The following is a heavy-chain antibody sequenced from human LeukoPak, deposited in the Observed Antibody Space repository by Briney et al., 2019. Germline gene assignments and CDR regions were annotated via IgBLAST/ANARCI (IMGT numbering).Heavy chain of an antibody. CDR1: GDTPSSYG. CDR2: INVHNGKT. Sequence: ASVKVSCKASGDTPSSYGISWVRQAPGQGLEWMGWINVHNGKTKYAQKFQGRVTMTTDTPTDIVYIELRSLRSDDTAVYYCASGRYGYTYNYELEYWGQGTLVIVSS. J-gene: IGHJ4*02. CDR3: ASGRYGYTYNYELEY. D-gene: IGHD5-18*01. V-gene: IGHV1-18*01.